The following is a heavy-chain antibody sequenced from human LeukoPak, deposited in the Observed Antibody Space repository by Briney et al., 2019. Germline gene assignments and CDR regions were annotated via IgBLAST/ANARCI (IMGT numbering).Heavy chain of an antibody. CDR2: IYYSWST. Sequence: SEPLSLTCTVSGGSISSYYWSWIRKPPGKVLEWIGYIYYSWSTNYNPSLKSRVTISVDTSKNQFSLKLSSVTAADTAVYYCARSYYDSSGYYFDYWGQGTLVTVSS. D-gene: IGHD3-22*01. J-gene: IGHJ4*02. CDR3: ARSYYDSSGYYFDY. V-gene: IGHV4-59*01. CDR1: GGSISSYY.